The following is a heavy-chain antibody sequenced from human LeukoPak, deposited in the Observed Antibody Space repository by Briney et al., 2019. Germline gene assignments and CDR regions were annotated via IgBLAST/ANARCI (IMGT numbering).Heavy chain of an antibody. CDR2: SSAYNGNT. CDR3: ARVGRVAVAGTDWFDP. V-gene: IGHV1-18*01. D-gene: IGHD6-19*01. Sequence: APVKVSCKASGYTFTSYAMHWVRQAPGQRLEWMGWSSAYNGNTNYAQKLQGRVTMTTDTSTSTAYMELRSLRSDDTAVYYCARVGRVAVAGTDWFDPWGQGTLVTVSS. CDR1: GYTFTSYA. J-gene: IGHJ5*02.